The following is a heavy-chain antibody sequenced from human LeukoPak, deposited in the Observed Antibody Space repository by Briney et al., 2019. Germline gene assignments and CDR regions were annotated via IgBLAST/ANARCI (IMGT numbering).Heavy chain of an antibody. D-gene: IGHD3-22*01. CDR2: ISYDGSNK. J-gene: IGHJ4*02. CDR1: GFTFSSYG. V-gene: IGHV3-30*03. CDR3: AAPYYYDSSGYLSPIGY. Sequence: GGSLRLSCAASGFTFSSYGMHWVRQAPGKGLEWVAVISYDGSNKYYADSVKGRFTISRDNSKNTLYLQMNSLRAEDTAVYYCAAPYYYDSSGYLSPIGYWGQGTLVTVSS.